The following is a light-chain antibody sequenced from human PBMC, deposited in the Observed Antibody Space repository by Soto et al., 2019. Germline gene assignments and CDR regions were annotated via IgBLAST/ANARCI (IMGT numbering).Light chain of an antibody. CDR2: DVS. CDR3: SSYTSSSTPYVV. Sequence: QSALTQPASVSGSPGQSITISCTGTSSDVGGYNYVCWYQQHPGKAPKLMIYDVSNRPSGVSNRFSGSKSGNTASLTISGLLAEDQADYYCSSYTSSSTPYVVFGGGTKLTVL. J-gene: IGLJ2*01. CDR1: SSDVGGYNY. V-gene: IGLV2-14*01.